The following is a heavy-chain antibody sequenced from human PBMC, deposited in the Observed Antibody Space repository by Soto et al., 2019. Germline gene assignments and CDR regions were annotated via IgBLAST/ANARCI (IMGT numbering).Heavy chain of an antibody. CDR3: AREVQVHSSVCVY. CDR1: GGTFNTYA. J-gene: IGHJ4*02. D-gene: IGHD3-16*01. Sequence: QVQLVQSGAEMKKPGSSVKVSCQSSGGTFNTYAMNWVRQAPGQGPEWMGDISPMFGAANYAPKFQGRVTIIADQSTGTSYMQLSSLTSEDTVLYFCAREVQVHSSVCVYWGQGTLVTVSS. CDR2: ISPMFGAA. V-gene: IGHV1-69*19.